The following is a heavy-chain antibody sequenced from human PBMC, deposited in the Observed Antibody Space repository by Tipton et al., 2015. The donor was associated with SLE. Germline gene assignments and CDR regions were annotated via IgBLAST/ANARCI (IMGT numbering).Heavy chain of an antibody. J-gene: IGHJ4*02. CDR3: AKGIVPDAMLSFDY. D-gene: IGHD2-2*01. CDR1: GYTFTSFG. V-gene: IGHV1-18*01. CDR2: ISAYNGNT. Sequence: QLVQSGAEVKKPGASVKVSCKASGYTFTSFGISWVRQAPGQGLEWMGWISAYNGNTNYALKFQGRVTMTTDTSTDTVYMELSSLRSEDTAMYYCAKGIVPDAMLSFDYWGQGTLVTVSS.